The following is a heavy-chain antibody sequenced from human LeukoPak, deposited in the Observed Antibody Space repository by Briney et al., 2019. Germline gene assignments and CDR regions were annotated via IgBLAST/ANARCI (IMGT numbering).Heavy chain of an antibody. Sequence: GGSLRLSCAASGFTFSSYAMSWVRQAPGKGLEWVSAISGSGGSTYYADSVKGRFTISRDSSKNTLYLQMNSLRAEDTAVYYCARRPYYYDSSGLLVYFDYWGQGTLVTVSS. J-gene: IGHJ4*02. CDR3: ARRPYYYDSSGLLVYFDY. V-gene: IGHV3-23*01. D-gene: IGHD3-22*01. CDR1: GFTFSSYA. CDR2: ISGSGGST.